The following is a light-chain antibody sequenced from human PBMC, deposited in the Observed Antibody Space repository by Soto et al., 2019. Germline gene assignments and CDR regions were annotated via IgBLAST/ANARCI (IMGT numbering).Light chain of an antibody. CDR3: QSYDSSLSGSV. V-gene: IGLV1-40*01. CDR2: DNT. Sequence: QAVVTQPPSVSGAPGQRVTISCTGTSSNVGAGYDVHWYQQLPGTAPKLVIYDNTNRPSGVPDRFSGSKSGTSASLAITGLRAEDEADYYCQSYDSSLSGSVFGGGTQLTVL. CDR1: SSNVGAGYD. J-gene: IGLJ2*01.